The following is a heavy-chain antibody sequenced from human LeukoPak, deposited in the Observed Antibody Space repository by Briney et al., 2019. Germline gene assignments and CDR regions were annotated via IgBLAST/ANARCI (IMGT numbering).Heavy chain of an antibody. CDR1: GFTFSSYA. D-gene: IGHD5-24*01. Sequence: GGSLRLSCAASGFTFSSYAMTWVRQAPGKGLEWVSFISSSSSYIYYADSVKGRFTISRDNAKNSLYLQMNSLRAEDTAVYYCARDRRDGYNVLAFDIWGQGTMVTVSS. CDR3: ARDRRDGYNVLAFDI. CDR2: ISSSSSYI. V-gene: IGHV3-21*01. J-gene: IGHJ3*02.